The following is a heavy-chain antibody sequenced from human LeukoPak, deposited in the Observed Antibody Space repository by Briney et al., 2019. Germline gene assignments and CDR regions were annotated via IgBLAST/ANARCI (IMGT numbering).Heavy chain of an antibody. J-gene: IGHJ4*02. Sequence: ASVKVSCKTPGYTFTDYYIHWVRQAPGQGLEWMGWINPKSGATDFAQKFQGRITLTRDTSITTAHMEMNRLTSDDTAVYFCTIDEWELPGYWGQGTRVTVAT. D-gene: IGHD1-26*01. CDR1: GYTFTDYY. CDR3: TIDEWELPGY. CDR2: INPKSGAT. V-gene: IGHV1-2*02.